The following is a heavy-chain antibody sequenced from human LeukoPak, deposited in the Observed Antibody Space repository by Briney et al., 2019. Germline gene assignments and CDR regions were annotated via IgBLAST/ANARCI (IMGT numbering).Heavy chain of an antibody. Sequence: GGSLRLSCAASGFTFSTYAMSWVRQAPGKGLEWVSAIGGSSGSTNYADSVKGRFTISADKAKNSLYLQMNSLRVEDTAVYYCARDHNFAFDNWGQGTLVSVAS. CDR2: IGGSSGST. D-gene: IGHD1-1*01. J-gene: IGHJ4*02. CDR1: GFTFSTYA. V-gene: IGHV3-23*01. CDR3: ARDHNFAFDN.